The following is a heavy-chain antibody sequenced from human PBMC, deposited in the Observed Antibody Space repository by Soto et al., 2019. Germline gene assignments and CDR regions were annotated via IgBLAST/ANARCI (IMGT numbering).Heavy chain of an antibody. CDR3: ALSRDWSAFDI. Sequence: GESLKISGKGSGYSFTSYWIGWVRQMPGKGLEWTGLSMPGASDTRYSPSCQGQATTSADKSIGTAYLQWSSLKASDTAMYYCALSRDWSAFDIWGQGTMVTVSS. CDR2: SMPGASDT. CDR1: GYSFTSYW. V-gene: IGHV5-51*01. D-gene: IGHD2-21*01. J-gene: IGHJ3*02.